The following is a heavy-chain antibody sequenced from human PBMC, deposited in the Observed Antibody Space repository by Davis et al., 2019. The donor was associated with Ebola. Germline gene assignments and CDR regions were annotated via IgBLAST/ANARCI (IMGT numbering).Heavy chain of an antibody. V-gene: IGHV3-74*01. CDR2: INGAGSTT. CDR3: ARDRSLDP. Sequence: HTGGSLRLSCVASGFTFSTYWMSWVRQAPGKGLVWVSHINGAGSTTGYADSVKGRFTISRDNAKNTLYLQMNSLRAEDTAVYYCARDRSLDPWGQGTLVTVPS. CDR1: GFTFSTYW. J-gene: IGHJ5*02.